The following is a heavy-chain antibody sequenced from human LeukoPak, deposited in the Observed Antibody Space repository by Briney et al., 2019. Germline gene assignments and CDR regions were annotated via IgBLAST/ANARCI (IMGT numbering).Heavy chain of an antibody. Sequence: ASETLSLTCTVSGGSISSYYWSWIRQPAGKGLEWIGRIYTSGSTNYNPSLKSRVTMSVDTSKNQFSLKLSSVTAADTAVYYCARDPYSSSWYSGDNWFDPWGQGTLVTVSS. CDR3: ARDPYSSSWYSGDNWFDP. J-gene: IGHJ5*02. V-gene: IGHV4-4*07. D-gene: IGHD6-13*01. CDR2: IYTSGST. CDR1: GGSISSYY.